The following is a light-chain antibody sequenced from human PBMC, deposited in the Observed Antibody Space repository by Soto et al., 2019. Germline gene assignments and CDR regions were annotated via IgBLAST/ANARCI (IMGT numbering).Light chain of an antibody. Sequence: DIQMTQSPSSLSASVGDRVTITCRASQGIRHYLAWYQQKPGKVPKLLIYAASTLQSGVPSRFSGSGSGTEFTLTITSLQSEDFAVYYCQQYNHWPPWTFGQGTKVDIK. CDR1: QGIRHY. V-gene: IGKV1-27*01. CDR2: AAS. CDR3: QQYNHWPPWT. J-gene: IGKJ1*01.